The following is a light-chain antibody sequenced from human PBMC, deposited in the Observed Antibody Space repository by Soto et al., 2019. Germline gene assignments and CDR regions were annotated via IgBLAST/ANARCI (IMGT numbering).Light chain of an antibody. CDR2: EVN. Sequence: QSALTQPPSASGSPGQSVTISCTGTSSDVGFYNYVSWFQQHPGKAPKLIIYEVNKRPSGVPDRFSGSKSGNTAPLTVSGLQAEDEADYYCSSYAGINNLIFGGGTKLTVL. CDR3: SSYAGINNLI. V-gene: IGLV2-8*01. J-gene: IGLJ2*01. CDR1: SSDVGFYNY.